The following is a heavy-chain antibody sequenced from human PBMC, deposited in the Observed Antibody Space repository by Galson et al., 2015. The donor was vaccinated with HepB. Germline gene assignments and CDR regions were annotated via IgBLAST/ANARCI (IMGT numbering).Heavy chain of an antibody. CDR3: AKADLGYCSSGSCLNFDY. V-gene: IGHV3-23*01. CDR1: GFTFSNYV. D-gene: IGHD2-15*01. CDR2: ISVSGGST. Sequence: SLRLSCAASGFTFSNYVMSWVRQAPGKGLEWVSTISVSGGSTYYADSVQGRFTISRDNSKNTLYLQMDSLRAEDTAVYYCAKADLGYCSSGSCLNFDYWGQGTLVTVSS. J-gene: IGHJ4*02.